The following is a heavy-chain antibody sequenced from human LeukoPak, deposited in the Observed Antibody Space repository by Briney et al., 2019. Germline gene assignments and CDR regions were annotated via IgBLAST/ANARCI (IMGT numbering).Heavy chain of an antibody. CDR3: ARGVVHDTSGYYSDY. CDR2: IKDDGNEV. D-gene: IGHD3-22*01. CDR1: GFTFSTYW. Sequence: PGGSLRLSCVGSGFTFSTYWMSWVRQAPGKELEWVANIKDDGNEVNYVDSMKGRFTISRDNAEYSLFLQMTSLRAEVSAVYYCARGVVHDTSGYYSDYWGQGILVTGSS. V-gene: IGHV3-7*01. J-gene: IGHJ4*02.